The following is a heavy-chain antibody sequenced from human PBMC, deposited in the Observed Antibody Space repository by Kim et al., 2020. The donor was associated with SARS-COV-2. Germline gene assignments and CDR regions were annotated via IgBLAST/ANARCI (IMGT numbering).Heavy chain of an antibody. D-gene: IGHD6-19*01. CDR2: ISWNSGSI. Sequence: GGSLRLSCAASGFTFDDYAMHWVRQAPGKGLEWVSGISWNSGSIGYADSVKGRFTISRDNAKNSLYLQMNSLRAEDTALYYCAKDLHSSGWYYFDYWGQGTLVTVSS. CDR1: GFTFDDYA. J-gene: IGHJ4*02. CDR3: AKDLHSSGWYYFDY. V-gene: IGHV3-9*01.